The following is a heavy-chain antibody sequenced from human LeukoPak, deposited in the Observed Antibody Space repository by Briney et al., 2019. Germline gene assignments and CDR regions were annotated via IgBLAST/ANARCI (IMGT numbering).Heavy chain of an antibody. J-gene: IGHJ3*02. CDR1: EFTSSTYA. CDR2: ISDGGGIT. Sequence: GGSLSLSCAASEFTSSTYAMTWVRQAPGKGREWVSTISDGGGITYYADSVEGRFTISRDNSKSTLYLQMNSLRGEDTALYYCARGGDYDAFGIWGQGTMVTVSS. V-gene: IGHV3-23*01. CDR3: ARGGDYDAFGI. D-gene: IGHD4-11*01.